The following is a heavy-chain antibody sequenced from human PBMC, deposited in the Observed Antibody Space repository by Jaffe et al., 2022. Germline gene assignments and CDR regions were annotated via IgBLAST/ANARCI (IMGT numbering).Heavy chain of an antibody. CDR3: ARKNSQGYCSGGSCYDGWFDP. J-gene: IGHJ5*02. CDR1: GYTFTGYY. D-gene: IGHD2-15*01. CDR2: INPNSGGT. V-gene: IGHV1-2*06. Sequence: QVQLVQSGAEVKKPGASVKVSCKASGYTFTGYYMHWVRQAPGQGLEWMGRINPNSGGTNYAQKFQGRVTMTRDTSISTAYMELSRLRSDDTAVYYCARKNSQGYCSGGSCYDGWFDPWGQGTLVTVSS.